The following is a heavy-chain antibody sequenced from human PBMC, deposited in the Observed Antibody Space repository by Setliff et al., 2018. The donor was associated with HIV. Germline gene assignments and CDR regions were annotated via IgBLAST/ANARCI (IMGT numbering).Heavy chain of an antibody. CDR1: GVSISNYC. CDR3: ARDQSDWFY. Sequence: TSETLSLTCTVSGVSISNYCWSWIRQPPGKGLEWIGYMYYSGNTNYNPSLKSRVTISVDTSKSQFSLKLNSVTAADTAVYYCARDQSDWFYWGQGTLVTVSS. D-gene: IGHD3-3*01. CDR2: MYYSGNT. V-gene: IGHV4-59*01. J-gene: IGHJ4*02.